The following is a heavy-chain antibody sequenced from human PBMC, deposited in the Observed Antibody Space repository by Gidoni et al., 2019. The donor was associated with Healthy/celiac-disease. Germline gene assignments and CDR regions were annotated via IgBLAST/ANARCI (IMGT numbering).Heavy chain of an antibody. D-gene: IGHD3-3*01. J-gene: IGHJ4*02. V-gene: IGHV3-23*01. CDR1: GFNFRRDD. Sequence: EVQLLESGGGLVRTGGSLRLSCAGSGFNFRRDDMSWVRQAQGKGLEWFSAISGSGGSTYAADPVKGRFTISRDNSKNTLYLQMNSLRAEDTAVYYCAKGGRITIFGVVIPLYYFDYWVQGTLVTVSS. CDR3: AKGGRITIFGVVIPLYYFDY. CDR2: ISGSGGST.